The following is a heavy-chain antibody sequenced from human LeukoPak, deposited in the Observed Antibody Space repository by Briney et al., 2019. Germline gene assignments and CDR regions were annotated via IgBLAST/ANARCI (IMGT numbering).Heavy chain of an antibody. V-gene: IGHV4-59*12. CDR2: IYHTGST. J-gene: IGHJ2*01. D-gene: IGHD6-13*01. CDR1: GASISTYY. Sequence: SETLSLTCTVSGASISTYYWSWIRQPPGKGLEWIGYIYHTGSTNYNPSLRSRVTISVDTSKNQFSLKLSSVTDADTAVYYCARRRYSSSPSYWYFDLWGRGTLVTVSS. CDR3: ARRRYSSSPSYWYFDL.